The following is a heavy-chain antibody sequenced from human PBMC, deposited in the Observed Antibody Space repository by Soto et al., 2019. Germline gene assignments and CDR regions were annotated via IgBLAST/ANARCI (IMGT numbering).Heavy chain of an antibody. Sequence: PSEALSLTCNISWYSVSSGYYWGGIRQPPGKGLEWIGSAYHRGTSYYNPSLQSRVTISVDTSKNQFSLRLTSVTAADTAVYYCARGNGYYETSGDFNSWGQGALVTVS. CDR2: AYHRGTS. V-gene: IGHV4-38-2*02. CDR1: WYSVSSGYY. J-gene: IGHJ4*02. D-gene: IGHD3-22*01. CDR3: ARGNGYYETSGDFNS.